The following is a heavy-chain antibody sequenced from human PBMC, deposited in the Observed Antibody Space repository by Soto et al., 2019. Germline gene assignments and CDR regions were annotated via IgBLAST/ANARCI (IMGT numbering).Heavy chain of an antibody. J-gene: IGHJ6*02. CDR2: IIPIFGTA. D-gene: IGHD1-7*01. Sequence: SVKVSCKASGGTFSSYAISWVRQAPGQGLEWMGGIIPIFGTANYAQKFQGRVTITADKSTSTAYMELSSLRSEDTAVYYCARHLRRITGTVGWENYYSYYGMDVWGQGTTGTVSS. CDR1: GGTFSSYA. CDR3: ARHLRRITGTVGWENYYSYYGMDV. V-gene: IGHV1-69*06.